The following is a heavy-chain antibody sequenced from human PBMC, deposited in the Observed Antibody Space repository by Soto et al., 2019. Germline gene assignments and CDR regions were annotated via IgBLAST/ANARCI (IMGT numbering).Heavy chain of an antibody. CDR3: ARESGGATAPLDYYYFYMDV. Sequence: QVQLVQSGAEVKKPGASVTVSCRSSGDTFTDYYMHWVRQAPGQGLEWMGWINPNSGVTKYAQKIQGWVTMTRDTSIRTVYMQLSRLRSDDTAVYYCARESGGATAPLDYYYFYMDVWGTGTTVTVSS. CDR1: GDTFTDYY. J-gene: IGHJ6*03. V-gene: IGHV1-2*04. D-gene: IGHD5-12*01. CDR2: INPNSGVT.